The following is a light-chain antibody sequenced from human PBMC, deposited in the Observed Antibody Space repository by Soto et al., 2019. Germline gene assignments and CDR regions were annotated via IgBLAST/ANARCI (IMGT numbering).Light chain of an antibody. CDR2: AAS. J-gene: IGKJ3*01. Sequence: DIQLTQSPSFLSASVGDRVTITCRASQDISNYLVWYQQKPGKAPKPLIYAASTLQSGVPSRFSGSGSGTEFTLTISTLQPEDFATYYYQQLNSYPLTFGPGTNVDIK. CDR3: QQLNSYPLT. V-gene: IGKV1-9*01. CDR1: QDISNY.